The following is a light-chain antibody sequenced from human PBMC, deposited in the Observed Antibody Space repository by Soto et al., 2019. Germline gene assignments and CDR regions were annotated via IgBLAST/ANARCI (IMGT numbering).Light chain of an antibody. V-gene: IGKV3-20*01. CDR1: QSVSSSY. CDR2: GAS. Sequence: ILLTQSPCTLSLYPGERATLSCRASQSVSSSYLAWYQQKPGQAPRLLIYGASSRTTGIPDRFSASGSGTAFTLPTRSRGLEYLELYYCQQYGSSRGTFGQGTKVDIK. J-gene: IGKJ1*01. CDR3: QQYGSSRGT.